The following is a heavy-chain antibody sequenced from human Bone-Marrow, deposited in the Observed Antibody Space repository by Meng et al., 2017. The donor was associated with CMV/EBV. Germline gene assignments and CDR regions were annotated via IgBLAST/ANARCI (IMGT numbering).Heavy chain of an antibody. V-gene: IGHV4-39*01. J-gene: IGHJ5*02. Sequence: SETLSLTCTVSGGSISSSSYYWGWIRQPPGKGLEWIGSIYYSGSTYYNPSLKSRVTISVDTSKNQFSLKLSSVTAADKAVYYCARPLTGQYNWFDPWGQGTLVTVSS. CDR2: IYYSGST. D-gene: IGHD1-20*01. CDR3: ARPLTGQYNWFDP. CDR1: GGSISSSSYY.